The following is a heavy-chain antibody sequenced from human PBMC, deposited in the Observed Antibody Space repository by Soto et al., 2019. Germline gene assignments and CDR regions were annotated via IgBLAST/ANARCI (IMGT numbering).Heavy chain of an antibody. CDR1: GASITTYY. CDR3: ASSHAGAHITAAVH. CDR2: ISYSGST. D-gene: IGHD6-13*01. Sequence: SETLSLTCTVSGASITTYYWSWIRQPPGKGLEWIGYISYSGSTDYNPSLKSRVTISVDRSKNQFSLKLSSVTAADTAVYYCASSHAGAHITAAVHWGQGTLVTVSS. V-gene: IGHV4-59*12. J-gene: IGHJ4*02.